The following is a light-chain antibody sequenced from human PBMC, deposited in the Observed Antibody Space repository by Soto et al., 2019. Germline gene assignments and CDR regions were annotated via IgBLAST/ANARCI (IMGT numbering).Light chain of an antibody. CDR1: SSNIGSNY. V-gene: IGLV1-47*01. CDR2: RNN. Sequence: QSVLTQPPSASGTPGQRVTISCSGSSSNIGSNYVYWYQQLPGTAPKLLIYRNNQRPSGVPDRFSGSKSGTSASLAISGLRSEDEADYSCAAWDDSLSGWVFGGGTQLIVL. CDR3: AAWDDSLSGWV. J-gene: IGLJ3*02.